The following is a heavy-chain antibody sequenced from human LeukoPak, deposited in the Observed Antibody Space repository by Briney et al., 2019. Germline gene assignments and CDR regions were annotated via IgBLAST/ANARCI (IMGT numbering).Heavy chain of an antibody. V-gene: IGHV3-21*01. Sequence: GGSLRLSCAASGFTFSSYSMNWVRQAPGKGLEWVSSISSSSSYIYYADSVKGRFTISRDNAKNSLYLQMNSLRAEDTAVYYCARERAYCGGDCYRILDYWGQGTLVTVSS. J-gene: IGHJ4*02. CDR1: GFTFSSYS. CDR3: ARERAYCGGDCYRILDY. D-gene: IGHD2-21*02. CDR2: ISSSSSYI.